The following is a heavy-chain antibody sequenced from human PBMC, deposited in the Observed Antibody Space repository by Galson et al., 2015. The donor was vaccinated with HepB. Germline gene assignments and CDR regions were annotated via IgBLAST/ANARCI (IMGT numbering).Heavy chain of an antibody. Sequence: SLRLSCAASGLIVTNAWINWVRQAPGKGLEWVGRIKSKLSGGTTDCAAPVKGRFIISRDDSKNTVYLQMNSLKTEDTAVYYCFTDYGDSGYWGQGTLVTVSS. D-gene: IGHD2-21*02. CDR3: FTDYGDSGY. V-gene: IGHV3-15*07. CDR1: GLIVTNAW. J-gene: IGHJ4*02. CDR2: IKSKLSGGTT.